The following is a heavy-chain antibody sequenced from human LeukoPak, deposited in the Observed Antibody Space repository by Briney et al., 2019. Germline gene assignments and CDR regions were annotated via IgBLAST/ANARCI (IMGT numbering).Heavy chain of an antibody. CDR3: ARYGVVRGVIIY. V-gene: IGHV1-2*02. Sequence: GASVKVSCKASGYTFTGYYLHWVRQAPGQGLEWMGWINPNSGGTNYAQKFQGRVTMTRNTSINTAYMELSRLSSDTTAVYYCARYGVVRGVIIYWGQGTLVTVSS. CDR1: GYTFTGYY. CDR2: INPNSGGT. J-gene: IGHJ4*02. D-gene: IGHD3-10*01.